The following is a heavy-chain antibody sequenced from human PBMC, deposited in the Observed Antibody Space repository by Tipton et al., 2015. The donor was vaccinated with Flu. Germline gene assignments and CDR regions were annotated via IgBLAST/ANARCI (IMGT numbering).Heavy chain of an antibody. D-gene: IGHD5-24*01. CDR2: ISWNSGSI. CDR3: AKVPLLSPPRYNHGQGIGPFHV. Sequence: RSLRLSCAASGFTFDDYAMHWVWQAPGKGLEWVSGISWNSGSIGYADSVKGRFTISRDNSKNTLFLQMNNLRAEDTAMYYCAKVPLLSPPRYNHGQGIGPFHVWGQGTMVTVSS. CDR1: GFTFDDYA. V-gene: IGHV3-9*01. J-gene: IGHJ3*01.